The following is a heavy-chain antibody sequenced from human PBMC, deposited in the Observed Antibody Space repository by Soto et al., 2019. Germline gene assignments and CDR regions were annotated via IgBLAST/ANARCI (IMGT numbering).Heavy chain of an antibody. V-gene: IGHV3-21*01. CDR2: ISSSSSYI. Sequence: EVQLVESGGGLVKPGGSLRLSCAASGFTFSSYSMNWVRQAPGKGLEWVSSISSSSSYIYYADSVKCRFTISRDNAKNSLYLQMNSLRAEDTAVYYCARGHGDYLFYWFDPWGQGTLVTVSS. CDR3: ARGHGDYLFYWFDP. CDR1: GFTFSSYS. J-gene: IGHJ5*02. D-gene: IGHD4-17*01.